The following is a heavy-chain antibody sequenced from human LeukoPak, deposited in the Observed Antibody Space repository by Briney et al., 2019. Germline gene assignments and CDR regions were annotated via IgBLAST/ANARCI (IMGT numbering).Heavy chain of an antibody. V-gene: IGHV1-18*01. Sequence: ASVKVSCKASGYTFTSYGISWVRQAPGQGLEWMGWISAYNGNTNYAQKLQGRVTMTRDTSISTAYMELSRLRSDDTAVYYCAKGIQLWQIDYWGQGTLVTVSS. J-gene: IGHJ4*02. CDR2: ISAYNGNT. D-gene: IGHD5-18*01. CDR1: GYTFTSYG. CDR3: AKGIQLWQIDY.